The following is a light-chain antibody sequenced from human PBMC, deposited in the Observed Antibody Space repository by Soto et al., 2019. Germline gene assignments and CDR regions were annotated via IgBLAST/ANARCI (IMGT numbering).Light chain of an antibody. Sequence: SYELTQPPSVSVSPGQTASITCSGDKLGDKYACWYQQKPGQSPVLVIYQDSKRPSGIPERFSGSNSGNTATLTISGTQAMDEADDYCQAWDSSSVVFGGGTKLTVL. V-gene: IGLV3-1*01. CDR3: QAWDSSSVV. CDR1: KLGDKY. J-gene: IGLJ2*01. CDR2: QDS.